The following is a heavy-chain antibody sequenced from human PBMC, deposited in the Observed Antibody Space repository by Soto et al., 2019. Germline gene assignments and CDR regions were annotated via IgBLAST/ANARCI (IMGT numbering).Heavy chain of an antibody. CDR3: AKDPYGSGGNYMDV. CDR1: GFTFSNYG. D-gene: IGHD3-10*01. Sequence: GGSLRLSCAASGFTFSNYGMHWVRQAPGKGLEWVAFISDDGSNKYYADSVKGRFTISRDNSKNTLSLQMNSLRAEDTAVYYCAKDPYGSGGNYMDVWGKGTTVTVSS. CDR2: ISDDGSNK. V-gene: IGHV3-30*18. J-gene: IGHJ6*03.